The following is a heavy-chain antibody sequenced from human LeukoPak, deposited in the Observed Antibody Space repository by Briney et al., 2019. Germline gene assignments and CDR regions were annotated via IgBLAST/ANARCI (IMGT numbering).Heavy chain of an antibody. CDR2: IRNNANSHTT. CDR3: VTVSSFDY. V-gene: IGHV3-72*01. CDR1: GFTFSDHY. Sequence: GGSLTLSCAASGFTFSDHYMDWVRQAPGQGLEWVGRIRNNANSHTTEYAASVKDRFTISRDDSKNSLYLQMNSLKTEDTAVYYCVTVSSFDYWGQGTLVTVSS. J-gene: IGHJ4*02.